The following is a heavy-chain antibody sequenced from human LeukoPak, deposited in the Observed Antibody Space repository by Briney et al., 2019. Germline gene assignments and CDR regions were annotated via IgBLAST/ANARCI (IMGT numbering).Heavy chain of an antibody. D-gene: IGHD2-2*01. V-gene: IGHV5-51*01. CDR3: ARGVVPAATLIGDAFDI. CDR1: GYSFISYW. CDR2: IYPGDSDT. Sequence: GESLKISCKGSGYSFISYWIGWVRQMPGKGLEWMGIIYPGDSDTRYSPSFQGQVTISADKSISTAYLQWSSLKASDTAMYYCARGVVPAATLIGDAFDIWGQGTMVTVSS. J-gene: IGHJ3*02.